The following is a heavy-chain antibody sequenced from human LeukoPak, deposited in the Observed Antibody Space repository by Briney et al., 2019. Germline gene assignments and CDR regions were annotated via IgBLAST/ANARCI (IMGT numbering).Heavy chain of an antibody. J-gene: IGHJ4*02. CDR2: IYHSGST. D-gene: IGHD6-13*01. CDR3: ARSPRSSSWYLQY. Sequence: PSETLSLTCTVSGYSISSGYYWGWIRQPPGKGLEWIGSIYHSGSTYYNPSLKGRVTISVDTSKNQFSLKLSSVTAADTAVYYCARSPRSSSWYLQYWGQGTLVTVSS. V-gene: IGHV4-38-2*02. CDR1: GYSISSGYY.